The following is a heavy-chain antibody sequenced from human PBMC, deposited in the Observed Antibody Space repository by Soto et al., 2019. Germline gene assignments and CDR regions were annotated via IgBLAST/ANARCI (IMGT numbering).Heavy chain of an antibody. Sequence: ESXRLSCSSSGFTVSNACIIWFRHAPGKGLGLLGRIKSKTDGGTTDYAAPVKGRFNISRDDSKNTLYLQMNSMKTEDKAAYHCTTDPGGGIQTSEVTEQWGQGTLV. CDR3: TTDPGGGIQTSEVTEQ. J-gene: IGHJ4*02. V-gene: IGHV3-15*01. CDR2: IKSKTDGGTT. D-gene: IGHD1-20*01. CDR1: GFTVSNAC.